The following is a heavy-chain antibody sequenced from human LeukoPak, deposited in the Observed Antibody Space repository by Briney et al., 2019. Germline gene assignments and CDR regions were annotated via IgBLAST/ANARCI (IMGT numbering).Heavy chain of an antibody. CDR1: GFTFSSYS. CDR3: ASELTYYYDSRGYYPTDY. V-gene: IGHV3-48*04. D-gene: IGHD3-22*01. J-gene: IGHJ4*02. Sequence: AGSLRLSCAASGFTFSSYSMSWVRQAPGKGLEWVSYISNSSTIYYADSVKGRFTISRDNAKNSLYLQMNSLRAEDTAVYYCASELTYYYDSRGYYPTDYWGQGTLVTVSS. CDR2: ISNSSTI.